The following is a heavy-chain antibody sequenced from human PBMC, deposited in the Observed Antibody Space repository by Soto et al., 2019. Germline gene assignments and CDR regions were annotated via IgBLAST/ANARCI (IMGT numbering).Heavy chain of an antibody. CDR1: GDSIGVSRYF. Sequence: QLHLQESGPGLVKPSETLSLDCIVTGDSIGVSRYFWVWIRQPPGKGLEWIGTVTDTGLTIYNPSLASRLSVSADKSKNQFSLTLISVTATDAAMYYCARHADTPLIKTPLDFDVWGQGTMVTVSS. J-gene: IGHJ3*01. CDR3: ARHADTPLIKTPLDFDV. CDR2: VTDTGLT. D-gene: IGHD5-18*01. V-gene: IGHV4-39*01.